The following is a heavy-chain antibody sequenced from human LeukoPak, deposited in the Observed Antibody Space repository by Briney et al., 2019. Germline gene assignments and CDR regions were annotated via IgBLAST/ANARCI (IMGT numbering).Heavy chain of an antibody. J-gene: IGHJ6*03. V-gene: IGHV4-61*02. CDR1: GGSISSGSYY. Sequence: PSQTLSLTCTVSGGSISSGSYYWSWIRQPAGKGLEWIGRIYTSGSTNYNPSLKSRVTISVDTSKNQFSLKLSSVTAADTAVYYCARVSSRYCSSTSCYDYYYYYYMDVWGKGTTVTVSS. CDR2: IYTSGST. D-gene: IGHD2-2*01. CDR3: ARVSSRYCSSTSCYDYYYYYYMDV.